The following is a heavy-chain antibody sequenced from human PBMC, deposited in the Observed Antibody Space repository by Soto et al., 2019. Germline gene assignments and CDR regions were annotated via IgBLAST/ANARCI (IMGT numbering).Heavy chain of an antibody. J-gene: IGHJ6*02. Sequence: GGSLRLSCAASGFTFSSYDMHWVRQATGKGLEWVSAIGTAGDTYYPGSVKGRFTVSRENAKNSLYLQMNSLRAGDTAVYYCARACSRPAPYYYYGMDVWGQGTTVTVSS. CDR1: GFTFSSYD. CDR3: ARACSRPAPYYYYGMDV. V-gene: IGHV3-13*01. CDR2: IGTAGDT. D-gene: IGHD6-13*01.